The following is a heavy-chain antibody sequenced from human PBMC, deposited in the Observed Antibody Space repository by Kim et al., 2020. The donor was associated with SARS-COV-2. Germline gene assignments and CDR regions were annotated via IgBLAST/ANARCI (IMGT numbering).Heavy chain of an antibody. V-gene: IGHV3-30*18. CDR2: ISYDGSNK. CDR3: AKDFGGDIVVVPADNGMDV. Sequence: GGSLRLSCAASGFTFSSYGMHWVRQAPGKGLEWVAVISYDGSNKYYADSVKGRFTISRDNSKNTLYLQMNSLRAEDTAVYYCAKDFGGDIVVVPADNGMDVWGQGTTVTVSS. J-gene: IGHJ6*02. D-gene: IGHD2-2*01. CDR1: GFTFSSYG.